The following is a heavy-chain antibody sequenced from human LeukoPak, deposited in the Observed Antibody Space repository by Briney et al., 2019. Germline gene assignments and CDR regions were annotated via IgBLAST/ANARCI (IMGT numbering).Heavy chain of an antibody. CDR1: GYTLTELS. V-gene: IGHV1-24*01. CDR3: ATRTQDNTYYYDSSGYYYFDY. D-gene: IGHD3-22*01. Sequence: GASVKVSCKVSGYTLTELSMHWVRQAPGKGLEWMGGFDPEDGETIYAQKFQGRVTMTEDTSTDTAYMELSSLRPEDTAVYYCATRTQDNTYYYDSSGYYYFDYWGQGTLVTVSS. J-gene: IGHJ4*02. CDR2: FDPEDGET.